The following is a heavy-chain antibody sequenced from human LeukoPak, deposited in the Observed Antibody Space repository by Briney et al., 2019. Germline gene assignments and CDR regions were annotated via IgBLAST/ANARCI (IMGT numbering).Heavy chain of an antibody. V-gene: IGHV3-66*01. CDR3: ARDPTGYGMDV. CDR1: GFTVSSNY. D-gene: IGHD4-17*01. Sequence: PGGSLRLSCAASGFTVSSNYMNWVRQAPGKGLEWVSLIYSGSNTHYADSVKGRFTISRDNSKNTLYLQMNSLRAEDTAVYYCARDPTGYGMDVWGQGTTVTVSS. CDR2: IYSGSNT. J-gene: IGHJ6*02.